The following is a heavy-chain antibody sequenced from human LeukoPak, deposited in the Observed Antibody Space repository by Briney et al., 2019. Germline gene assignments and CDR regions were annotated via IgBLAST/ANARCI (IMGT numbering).Heavy chain of an antibody. V-gene: IGHV4-38-2*01. Sequence: SETLSLTCAVSGYSISSGYYWGWIRQPPGEGLEWIGNVYQSGITYYNASLKSRVTISVDTSKNQFSLKLNSVTAADTAVYYCARRYGNSYFDYWGQGTLVTVSS. CDR1: GYSISSGYY. CDR2: VYQSGIT. J-gene: IGHJ4*02. CDR3: ARRYGNSYFDY. D-gene: IGHD4-23*01.